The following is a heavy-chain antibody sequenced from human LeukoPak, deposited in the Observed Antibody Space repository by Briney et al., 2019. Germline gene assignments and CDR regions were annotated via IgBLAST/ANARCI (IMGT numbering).Heavy chain of an antibody. D-gene: IGHD1-26*01. CDR2: IYYSGNT. CDR3: ARDIVGVARAFGY. V-gene: IGHV4-59*12. Sequence: SETLSLTCTVSGGSISSYYWSWIRQPPGKGLEWIGYIYYSGNTNYNPSLKSRVTMSVDTSKNQFSLKLSSVTAADTAVYYCARDIVGVARAFGYWGQGTLATVSS. CDR1: GGSISSYY. J-gene: IGHJ4*02.